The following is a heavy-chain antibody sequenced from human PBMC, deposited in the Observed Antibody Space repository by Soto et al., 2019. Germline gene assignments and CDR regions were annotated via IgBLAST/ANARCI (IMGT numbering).Heavy chain of an antibody. Sequence: SVKVSCKASGGTFSSYAISWVRQAPGQGLEWMGGIIPIFGTANYAQKFQDRVTITADESTSTAYMELSSLRSEDTAVYYCARFSSSSAGFDYWGQGTLVTVSS. CDR2: IIPIFGTA. V-gene: IGHV1-69*13. CDR3: ARFSSSSAGFDY. D-gene: IGHD6-6*01. CDR1: GGTFSSYA. J-gene: IGHJ4*02.